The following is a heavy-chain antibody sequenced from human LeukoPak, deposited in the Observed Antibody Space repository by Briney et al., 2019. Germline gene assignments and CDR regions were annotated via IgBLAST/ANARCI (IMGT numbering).Heavy chain of an antibody. D-gene: IGHD4-11*01. Sequence: SVKVSCKASGGTFSSYAISWVRQAPGQGLEWMGGIIPIFGTANYAQKFPGRVTITADESTSTAYMELSSLRSEDTAVYYCARARVTRAMVEYYFDYWGHGTLVTVSS. CDR1: GGTFSSYA. V-gene: IGHV1-69*13. CDR3: ARARVTRAMVEYYFDY. CDR2: IIPIFGTA. J-gene: IGHJ4*01.